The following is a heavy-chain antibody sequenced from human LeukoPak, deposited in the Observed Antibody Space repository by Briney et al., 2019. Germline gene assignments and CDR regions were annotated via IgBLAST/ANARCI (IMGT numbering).Heavy chain of an antibody. CDR2: LHHPEIT. CDR1: GYSISSGYF. J-gene: IGHJ4*02. D-gene: IGHD2-21*01. CDR3: AREGGHQLLPPTWTDTGHFDF. Sequence: PSETLSLTCTVSGYSISSGYFWGWIRQSPGKGLEWIATLHHPEITHYNPSLARRVSISLDTAKNQFSLSLRSVTAADTAVYYCAREGGHQLLPPTWTDTGHFDFWDQGILVTVSS. V-gene: IGHV4-38-2*02.